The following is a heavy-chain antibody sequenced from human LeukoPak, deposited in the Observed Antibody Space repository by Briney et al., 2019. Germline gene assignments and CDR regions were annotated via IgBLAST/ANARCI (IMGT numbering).Heavy chain of an antibody. CDR1: GFTFSNYG. CDR3: ARKGAVAATVDY. D-gene: IGHD6-19*01. V-gene: IGHV3-30*02. CDR2: IRYDGSNK. Sequence: GGSLRLSCAASGFTFSNYGIHWVRQAPGKGLEWVAFIRYDGSNKYYADSVKGRFTISRDNSKNTLYLQMNSLRAEDTAVYYCARKGAVAATVDYWGQGTLVTVSS. J-gene: IGHJ4*02.